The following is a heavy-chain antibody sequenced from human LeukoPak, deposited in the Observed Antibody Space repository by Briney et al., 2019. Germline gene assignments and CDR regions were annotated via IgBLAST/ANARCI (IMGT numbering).Heavy chain of an antibody. CDR2: ISWNSGSI. CDR1: GFSFSGHW. Sequence: GGSLRLSCTASGFSFSGHWMHWVRQAPGKGLEWVSGISWNSGSIGYADSVKGRFTISRDNAKNSLYLQMNSLRAEDTALYYCAKDIEDGYNSNFDYWGQGTLVTVSS. V-gene: IGHV3-9*01. J-gene: IGHJ4*02. D-gene: IGHD5-24*01. CDR3: AKDIEDGYNSNFDY.